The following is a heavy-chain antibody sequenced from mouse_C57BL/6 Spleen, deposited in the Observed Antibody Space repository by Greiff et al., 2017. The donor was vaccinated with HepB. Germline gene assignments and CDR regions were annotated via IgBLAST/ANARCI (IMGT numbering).Heavy chain of an antibody. CDR1: GFTFSSYG. Sequence: EVQGVESGGDLVKPGGSLKLSCAASGFTFSSYGMSWVRQTPDKRLEWVATISSGGSYTYYPDSVKGRFTISRDNAKNTLYLQMSSLKSEDTAMYYCARHNYGSSLYYFDYWGQGTTLTVSS. D-gene: IGHD1-1*01. CDR3: ARHNYGSSLYYFDY. V-gene: IGHV5-6*01. J-gene: IGHJ2*01. CDR2: ISSGGSYT.